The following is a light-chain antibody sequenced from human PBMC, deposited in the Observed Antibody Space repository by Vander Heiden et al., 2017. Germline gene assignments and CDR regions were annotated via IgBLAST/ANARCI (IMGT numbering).Light chain of an antibody. Sequence: QSVLTQPPSVSGAPGQTVIISCTGSNSNIGAGYSVHWYQLLPGTAPKLVIFGNSHRSSGVPDRFSGSKSGTSASLAITGLQAEDEADYYCQSYDTLLRNVFGTGTKVTVL. CDR1: NSNIGAGYS. CDR2: GNS. V-gene: IGLV1-40*01. J-gene: IGLJ1*01. CDR3: QSYDTLLRNV.